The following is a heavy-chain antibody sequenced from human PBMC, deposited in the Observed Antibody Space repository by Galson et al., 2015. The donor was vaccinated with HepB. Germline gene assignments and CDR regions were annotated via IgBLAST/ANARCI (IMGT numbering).Heavy chain of an antibody. V-gene: IGHV3-74*01. CDR2: INSDGTYI. CDR3: ARTRGAAAGIFDY. CDR1: GFTFSSCW. Sequence: SLRLSCAASGFTFSSCWMHWVRQAPGKGLVWVSRINSDGTYITYADSVKGRFTISRDNAKNTLYLQMNGPRAEDTALYYCARTRGAAAGIFDYWGQGTLVTVSS. J-gene: IGHJ4*02. D-gene: IGHD6-13*01.